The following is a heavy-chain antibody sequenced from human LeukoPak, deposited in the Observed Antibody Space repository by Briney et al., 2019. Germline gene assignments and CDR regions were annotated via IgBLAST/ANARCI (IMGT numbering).Heavy chain of an antibody. CDR2: ISAYNGNT. CDR3: ARSAVLRYFDWLPTGHWFDP. CDR1: GYTFTSYG. D-gene: IGHD3-9*01. V-gene: IGHV1-18*01. Sequence: GASVKVSCKASGYTFTSYGISWVRQAPGQGLAWMGWISAYNGNTNYAQKLQGRVTMTTDTSTSTAYMELRSLRSDDTAVYYCARSAVLRYFDWLPTGHWFDPWGQGTLVTVSS. J-gene: IGHJ5*02.